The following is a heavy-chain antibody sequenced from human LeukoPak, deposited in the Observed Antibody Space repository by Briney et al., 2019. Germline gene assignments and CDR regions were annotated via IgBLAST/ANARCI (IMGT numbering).Heavy chain of an antibody. CDR1: GYSFTDYY. CDR2: INPNSGGT. J-gene: IGHJ5*02. V-gene: IGHV1-2*02. D-gene: IGHD2-21*01. CDR3: ARADRLDGGPYLIGP. Sequence: ASVKVSCKTSGYSFTDYYMLWVRQAPGQGLEWMGWINPNSGGTSSAQKFQGRVTMTRDTSITTVYMEVSWLTSDDTAIYYCARADRLDGGPYLIGPWGQGTLVTVSS.